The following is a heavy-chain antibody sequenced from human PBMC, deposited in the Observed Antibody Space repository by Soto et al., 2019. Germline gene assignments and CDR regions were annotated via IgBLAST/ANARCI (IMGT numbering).Heavy chain of an antibody. CDR1: GFTFTSYA. CDR3: AREGMAPYYYYGMDV. Sequence: GASVKVSCKASGFTFTSYAISWVRQAPGQGLEWMGWISAYNDNTNYAQKLQGRVTMTTDTSTSTAYMELRSLRSDDTAVYYCAREGMAPYYYYGMDVWGQGTPVTVSS. J-gene: IGHJ6*02. CDR2: ISAYNDNT. V-gene: IGHV1-18*01.